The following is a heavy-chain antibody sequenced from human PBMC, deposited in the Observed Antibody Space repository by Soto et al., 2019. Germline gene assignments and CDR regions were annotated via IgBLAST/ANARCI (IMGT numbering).Heavy chain of an antibody. V-gene: IGHV1-69*02. CDR3: ATSYGSGYRAFDS. CDR1: GDTFSFYT. J-gene: IGHJ4*02. Sequence: QVQLVQSGAEVKKPGSSVKVSCKASGDTFSFYTINWVRQAPGLGLEWVGRINPILSMSNYAQKFHGRVTMTADKSTNTAYMELRSLRSEDTAMYFCATSYGSGYRAFDSWGQGALVTVSS. D-gene: IGHD3-10*01. CDR2: INPILSMS.